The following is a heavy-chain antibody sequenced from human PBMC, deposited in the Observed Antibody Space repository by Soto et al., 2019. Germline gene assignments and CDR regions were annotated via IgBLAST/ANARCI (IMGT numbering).Heavy chain of an antibody. D-gene: IGHD4-17*01. Sequence: SETLSLTCAVSSGSISSSNWWSWVRQPPGKGLEWIGEIYHSGSTNYNPSLKSRVTISVDKSKNQFSLKLSSVTAADTAVYYCARDNHDYGDSNWFDPWGQGTLVTVSS. CDR2: IYHSGST. CDR3: ARDNHDYGDSNWFDP. CDR1: SGSISSSNW. J-gene: IGHJ5*02. V-gene: IGHV4-4*02.